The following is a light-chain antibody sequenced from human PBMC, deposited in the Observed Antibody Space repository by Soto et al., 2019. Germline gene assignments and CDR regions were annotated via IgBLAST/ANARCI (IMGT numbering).Light chain of an antibody. V-gene: IGKV3-20*01. CDR2: DAS. Sequence: EIVLTQSPATLSLSPGERATLSCRASQNVNSSSLTWYQQKPGQAPRLLLYDASCRATDIPDKFSGSGSGTDFTLTISRLEPEDFAVYYCQHCGSSPPKFTFGLGTKLEIK. CDR3: QHCGSSPPKFT. CDR1: QNVNSSS. J-gene: IGKJ2*01.